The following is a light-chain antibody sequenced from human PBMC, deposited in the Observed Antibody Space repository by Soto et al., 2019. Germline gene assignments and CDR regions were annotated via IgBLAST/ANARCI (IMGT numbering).Light chain of an antibody. CDR2: GGS. V-gene: IGKV3-20*01. CDR1: QSVGSRW. Sequence: EIVLTQSPGTVSLSPGERATLSCRASQSVGSRWLAWYQQKPGQAPRVLIYGGSNRATGIPDRFSGSGSGTDFTLTISSLEPEDFAVYYCQQYYSSRTFGEGTKVV. CDR3: QQYYSSRT. J-gene: IGKJ1*01.